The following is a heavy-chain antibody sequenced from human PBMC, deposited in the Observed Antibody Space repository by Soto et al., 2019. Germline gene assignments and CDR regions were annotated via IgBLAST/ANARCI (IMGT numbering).Heavy chain of an antibody. CDR3: ARGSPSGYDPVDWFDP. Sequence: GGSLRLSCAASGFTVSSNYMSWVRQAPGKGLEWVSVIYSGGSKYYADSVKGRFTISRHNSKNTLYLQMNSLRAEDTAVYYCARGSPSGYDPVDWFDPWGQGTLVTVSS. V-gene: IGHV3-53*04. CDR1: GFTVSSNY. D-gene: IGHD5-12*01. CDR2: IYSGGSK. J-gene: IGHJ5*02.